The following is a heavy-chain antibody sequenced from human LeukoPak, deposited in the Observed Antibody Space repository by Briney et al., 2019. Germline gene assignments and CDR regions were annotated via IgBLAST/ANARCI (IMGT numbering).Heavy chain of an antibody. J-gene: IGHJ3*02. CDR1: GLTYNRDW. Sequence: GGSLRLSCISSGLTYNRDWMGWLRQAPGKGLEWLAHIKPDESRIFYADSVKGRFAISRDNAKNSVYLQMNSLRAEDTAVYFCARLILWETSNAFDIWGQGTMVTVSS. CDR2: IKPDESRI. D-gene: IGHD1-26*01. V-gene: IGHV3-7*03. CDR3: ARLILWETSNAFDI.